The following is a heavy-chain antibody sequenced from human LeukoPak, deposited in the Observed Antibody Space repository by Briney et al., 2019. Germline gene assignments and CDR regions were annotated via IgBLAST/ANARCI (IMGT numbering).Heavy chain of an antibody. J-gene: IGHJ4*02. CDR3: VRAPRDSSTMLDY. V-gene: IGHV1-8*01. CDR1: GFTFTNYD. Sequence: ASVKVSCKATGFTFTNYDINWVRQATGQGLEWMGWMNPINGNTGYAQKFQGRVTMTRDTSTSTVYMDLSRLTSEDTAVYYCVRAPRDSSTMLDYWGQGTLVTASS. CDR2: MNPINGNT. D-gene: IGHD6-13*01.